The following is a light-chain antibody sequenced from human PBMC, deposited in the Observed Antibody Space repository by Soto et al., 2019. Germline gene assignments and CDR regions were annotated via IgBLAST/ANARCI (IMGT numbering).Light chain of an antibody. CDR2: GNI. CDR1: TSDVGGYEY. V-gene: IGLV2-11*01. J-gene: IGLJ1*01. CDR3: QSYDSTLSARYV. Sequence: QSALTQPRSVSGSPGQSVTISCTGTTSDVGGYEYVSWYQQYPGKAPKLLIFGNINRPSGVPDRFSGSKSGTSASLAITGLQAEDEGDYYCQSYDSTLSARYVFGTGTKLTVL.